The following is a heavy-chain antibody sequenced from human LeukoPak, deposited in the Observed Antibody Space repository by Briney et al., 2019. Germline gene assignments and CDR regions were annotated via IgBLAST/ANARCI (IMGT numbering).Heavy chain of an antibody. V-gene: IGHV4-39*07. CDR2: IYYSGST. CDR3: ATTLWAWEGHYYYMDV. J-gene: IGHJ6*03. CDR1: GGSISSSSYY. Sequence: PSETLSLTCTVSGGSISSSSYYWGWTRQPPGKGLEWIGSIYYSGSTNYNPSLKSRVTISVDTSKNQFSLKLSSVTAADTAVYYCATTLWAWEGHYYYMDVWGKGTTVTVSS. D-gene: IGHD1-26*01.